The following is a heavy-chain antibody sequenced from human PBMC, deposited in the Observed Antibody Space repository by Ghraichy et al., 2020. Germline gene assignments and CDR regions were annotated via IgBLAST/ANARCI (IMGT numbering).Heavy chain of an antibody. Sequence: GGSLRLSCVASGFSFSNYWMSWVRRAPGRGLEWVDHIKSDGSAKYYVASVKGRFTVSRDNAKNSLYLQMNSLRAEDTADYYCALSIDRGPISFYYYGMDVRGLGTTVTVSS. CDR1: GFSFSNYW. J-gene: IGHJ6*02. D-gene: IGHD3-10*01. CDR3: ALSIDRGPISFYYYGMDV. CDR2: IKSDGSAK. V-gene: IGHV3-7*03.